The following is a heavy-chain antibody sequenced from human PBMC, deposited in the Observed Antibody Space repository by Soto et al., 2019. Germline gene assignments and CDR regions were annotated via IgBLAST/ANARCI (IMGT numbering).Heavy chain of an antibody. CDR3: VRGDNWNDEAFVY. D-gene: IGHD1-1*01. V-gene: IGHV3-33*01. J-gene: IGHJ4*02. CDR1: GFMFSNHG. Sequence: QVQLVESGGGVVQPGRSLRLSCAASGFMFSNHGMHWVRQAPGKGLEWVAVIWSDGNNRYYADSVKGRFTISRDNSKNTLYLQMNSLRAEDTAVYYCVRGDNWNDEAFVYWGQGTLVSVSS. CDR2: IWSDGNNR.